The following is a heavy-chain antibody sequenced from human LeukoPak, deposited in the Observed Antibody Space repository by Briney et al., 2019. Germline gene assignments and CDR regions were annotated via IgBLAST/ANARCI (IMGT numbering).Heavy chain of an antibody. V-gene: IGHV4-39*01. CDR2: TSSGGSA. D-gene: IGHD4-17*01. CDR3: ARQGGGDFVDS. J-gene: IGHJ4*02. Sequence: PSETLSLTCSVSNGSITGTSYYWAWIRQSPGKGLEWIGTTSSGGSAYYKPSLRNRVTIFVDTSKTQFSLRLTSVTAADTAIYYCARQGGGDFVDSWGQGALVSVS. CDR1: NGSITGTSYY.